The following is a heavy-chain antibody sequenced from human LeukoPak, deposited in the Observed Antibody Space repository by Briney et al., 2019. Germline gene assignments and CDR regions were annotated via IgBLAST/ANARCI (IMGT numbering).Heavy chain of an antibody. CDR3: AREKLDYYDSSGFDH. J-gene: IGHJ4*02. Sequence: GASVKVSCKASGYTFTSYAMHWVRQAPGQRLEWMGWINAGNGNTKYSQKFQGRVTITRDTSASTAYMELSSLRSEDTAVYYCAREKLDYYDSSGFDHWGQGTLVTVSS. CDR1: GYTFTSYA. V-gene: IGHV1-3*01. D-gene: IGHD3-22*01. CDR2: INAGNGNT.